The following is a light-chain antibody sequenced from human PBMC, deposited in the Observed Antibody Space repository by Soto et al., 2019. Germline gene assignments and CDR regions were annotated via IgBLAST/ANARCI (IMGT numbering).Light chain of an antibody. CDR1: QSVSSNY. V-gene: IGKV3-20*01. CDR3: QQYGRSPPFT. CDR2: GAS. J-gene: IGKJ2*01. Sequence: FVLTQSPGTLSLSPGERATLSCRASQSVSSNYIAWYQQKLGQAPRLLIYGASSRATGIPDRFSGSGSGTDFTLTISRLEPEDFAVYFCQQYGRSPPFTFGQGTKVEIK.